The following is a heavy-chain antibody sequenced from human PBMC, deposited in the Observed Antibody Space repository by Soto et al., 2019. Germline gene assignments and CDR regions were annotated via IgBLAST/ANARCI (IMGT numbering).Heavy chain of an antibody. CDR1: GFTFSKDW. D-gene: IGHD1-1*01. CDR3: TAMNDRDAFDI. J-gene: IGHJ3*02. CDR2: IKSKTDGGTT. V-gene: IGHV3-15*01. Sequence: GGSLRLSCVASGFTFSKDWMTWVRQAPGKGLEWVGRIKSKTDGGTTDYAGTVKGRFTISRDDSKNTLYLQMNSLKTEDTAVYYCTAMNDRDAFDIWGQGTMVTVSS.